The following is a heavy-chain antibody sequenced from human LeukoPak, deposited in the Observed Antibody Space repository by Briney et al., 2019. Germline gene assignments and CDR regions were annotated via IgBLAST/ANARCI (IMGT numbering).Heavy chain of an antibody. CDR2: ISGSSSTI. CDR1: GFTFSTYS. CDR3: ARDRARTFDY. D-gene: IGHD6-6*01. J-gene: IGHJ4*02. V-gene: IGHV3-48*01. Sequence: PGGSLRLSCAASGFTFSTYSMHWVRQAPGKGLEWVSYISGSSSTIYYADSVKGRFTISRDNAKNSLYVQMNSPRAEDTAVYYCARDRARTFDYWGQGTLVTVSS.